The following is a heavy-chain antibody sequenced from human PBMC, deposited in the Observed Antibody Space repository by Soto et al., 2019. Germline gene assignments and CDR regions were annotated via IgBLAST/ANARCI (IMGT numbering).Heavy chain of an antibody. CDR3: ASTKVSEAAAYYYGMDV. CDR1: GGTFSSYA. J-gene: IGHJ6*02. CDR2: IIPIFGTA. V-gene: IGHV1-69*13. D-gene: IGHD6-13*01. Sequence: ASVKVSCKASGGTFSSYAISWVRQAPGQGLEWMGGIIPIFGTANYAQKFQGRVTITADESTSTAYMELSSLRSEDTAVYYCASTKVSEAAAYYYGMDVWGQGTTVTVSS.